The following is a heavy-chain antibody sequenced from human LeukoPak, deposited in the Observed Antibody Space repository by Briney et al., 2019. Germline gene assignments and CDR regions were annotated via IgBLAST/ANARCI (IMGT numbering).Heavy chain of an antibody. CDR3: ARDGYYYGGPNYYMDV. J-gene: IGHJ6*03. Sequence: ASETLSLTCAGSAGSISSYYWSWIRQAAGKGLEWLGRIYTSGSTKYNPSRKSRVTMSVATSKNQFSLKLSSVPAADTAVYYCARDGYYYGGPNYYMDVWGKGTTVTISS. CDR1: AGSISSYY. D-gene: IGHD3-10*01. CDR2: IYTSGST. V-gene: IGHV4-4*07.